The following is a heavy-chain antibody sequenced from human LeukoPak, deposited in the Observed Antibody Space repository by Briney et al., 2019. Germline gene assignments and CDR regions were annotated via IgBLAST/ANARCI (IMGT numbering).Heavy chain of an antibody. D-gene: IGHD1-14*01. CDR1: VYTFTRCY. J-gene: IGHJ4*02. Sequence: EASVKVSSKASVYTFTRCYINAVHQATRRGVEWMGWMNPNSGNTGYAQKFHGRVTMTRNTSISTAYMELSSLRSEDTAVYYCARGPDIDYWGQGTLVTVSS. CDR2: MNPNSGNT. V-gene: IGHV1-8*01. CDR3: ARGPDIDY.